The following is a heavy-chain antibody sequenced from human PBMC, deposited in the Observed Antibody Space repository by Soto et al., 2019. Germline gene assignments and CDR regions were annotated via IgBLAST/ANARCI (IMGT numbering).Heavy chain of an antibody. CDR1: GFTFSSYS. J-gene: IGHJ4*02. CDR2: ISSSSSYI. V-gene: IGHV3-21*01. Sequence: ESGGGLVKPGGSLRLSCAASGFTFSSYSMNWVRQAPGKGLEWVSSISSSSSYIYYADSVKGRFTISRDNAKNSLYLQMNSLRAEDTAVYYCATGSSIVVVPAAMGGYYFDYWGQGTLVTVSS. D-gene: IGHD2-2*01. CDR3: ATGSSIVVVPAAMGGYYFDY.